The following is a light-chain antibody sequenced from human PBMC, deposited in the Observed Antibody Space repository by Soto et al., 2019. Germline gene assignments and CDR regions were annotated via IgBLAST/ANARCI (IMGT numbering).Light chain of an antibody. J-gene: IGKJ2*01. CDR2: GAS. CDR3: QQYSSSPYI. Sequence: EIVLTQSPGTLSLSPGERATLSCRASQSLSSNYLAWYQQRPGQAPRLLIYGASSRATGIPDRFSGSGSGTAFTLTISRLEPEDFAVYYCQQYSSSPYIFGQGTNLEI. CDR1: QSLSSNY. V-gene: IGKV3-20*01.